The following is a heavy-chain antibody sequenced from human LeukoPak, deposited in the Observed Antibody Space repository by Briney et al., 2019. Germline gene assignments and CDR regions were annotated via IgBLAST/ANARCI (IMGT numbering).Heavy chain of an antibody. V-gene: IGHV4-39*07. CDR1: GGSISSSSYY. J-gene: IGHJ4*02. CDR2: IYYSGST. Sequence: SETLSLTCTVSGGSISSSSYYWGWIRQPPGKGLEWIGRIYYSGSTYYNPSLQSRVTISVDTSKNQFSLKLSSVTRHDTAVYYCARTIYDILTGYYVDYWGQGTLVTVSS. CDR3: ARTIYDILTGYYVDY. D-gene: IGHD3-9*01.